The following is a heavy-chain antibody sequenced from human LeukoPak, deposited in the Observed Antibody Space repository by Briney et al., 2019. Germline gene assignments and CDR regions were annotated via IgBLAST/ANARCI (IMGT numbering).Heavy chain of an antibody. CDR3: ARVLEDYYDSSGYYYYYMDV. V-gene: IGHV3-11*01. CDR1: GFTFSDYY. D-gene: IGHD3-22*01. CDR2: ISSSGSAI. Sequence: GGSLRLSCAASGFTFSDYYMSWIRQAPGKGLEWVSYISSSGSAIYYADSVKGRFTISRDNAKNSLYLQVNSLRAEDTALYYCARVLEDYYDSSGYYYYYMDVWGKGTTVTVSS. J-gene: IGHJ6*03.